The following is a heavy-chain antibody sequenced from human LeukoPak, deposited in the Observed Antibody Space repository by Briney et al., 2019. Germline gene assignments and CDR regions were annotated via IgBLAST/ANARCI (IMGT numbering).Heavy chain of an antibody. V-gene: IGHV1-24*01. J-gene: IGHJ4*02. Sequence: ASVKVSCKTSGYTFTNYDINWVRQATGQGLEWMGGFDPEDGETIYAQKFQGRVTMTEDTSTDTAYMELSSLRSEDTAVYYCATGDRELLKNWNYWGQGTLVTVSS. CDR2: FDPEDGET. CDR1: GYTFTNYD. D-gene: IGHD1-26*01. CDR3: ATGDRELLKNWNY.